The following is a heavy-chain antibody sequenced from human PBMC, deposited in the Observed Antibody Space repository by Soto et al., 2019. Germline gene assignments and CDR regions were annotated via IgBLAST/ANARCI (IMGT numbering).Heavy chain of an antibody. CDR2: IYYSGST. Sequence: SETLSLTCTVSGGSLSSYYWSWIRQPPGKGLEWIGYIYYSGSTNYNPSLKSRVTISVDTSKNQFSLKLSSVTAADTAVYYCARGDYGDNDAFDIWGQGTMVTVSS. CDR3: ARGDYGDNDAFDI. CDR1: GGSLSSYY. V-gene: IGHV4-59*01. D-gene: IGHD4-17*01. J-gene: IGHJ3*02.